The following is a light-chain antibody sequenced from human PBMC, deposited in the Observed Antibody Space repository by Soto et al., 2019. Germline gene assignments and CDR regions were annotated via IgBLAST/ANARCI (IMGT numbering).Light chain of an antibody. CDR3: QQYGSSPCT. Sequence: EIVLTQSPGTLSLSPGERATLSCRASQSVSSSYLAWYQQKPGQAPRLLIYGASSRATGIPDRVSGSGSGIVFSLTISILEPEDFAVYYCQQYGSSPCTFGQGTKVEIK. V-gene: IGKV3-20*01. CDR2: GAS. J-gene: IGKJ1*01. CDR1: QSVSSSY.